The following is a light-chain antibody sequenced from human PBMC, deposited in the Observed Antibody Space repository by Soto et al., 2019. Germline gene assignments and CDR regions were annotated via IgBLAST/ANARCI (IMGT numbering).Light chain of an antibody. V-gene: IGLV2-23*02. Sequence: QSALPQPASVSGSPGQSITISCTGTSRDIGTSNLVSWYQQYPGKAPKLMIYEVTKRPSGISSRFSGSKSGNTASLTISGPHPEDEVDYSGFQYTVFPPPLLVFGTGTRVTAL. J-gene: IGLJ1*01. CDR3: FQYTVFPPPLLV. CDR1: SRDIGTSNL. CDR2: EVT.